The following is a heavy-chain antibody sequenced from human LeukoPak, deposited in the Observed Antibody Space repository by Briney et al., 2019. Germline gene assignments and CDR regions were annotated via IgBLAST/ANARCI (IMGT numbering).Heavy chain of an antibody. Sequence: PGGSLRLSCAASEFTFSNSWMHWVRQAPGKGLVWVSRINSDGNSRRYADSVKGRFTISRDNAKSTLYLQMNSLRVEDTAVYYCAKGLTYCGGDCYNSLDYWGQGTLVTVSS. V-gene: IGHV3-74*01. CDR3: AKGLTYCGGDCYNSLDY. CDR2: INSDGNSR. D-gene: IGHD2-21*02. CDR1: EFTFSNSW. J-gene: IGHJ4*02.